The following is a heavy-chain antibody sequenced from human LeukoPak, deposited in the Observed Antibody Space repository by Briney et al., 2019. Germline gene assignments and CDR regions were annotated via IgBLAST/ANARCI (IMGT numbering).Heavy chain of an antibody. V-gene: IGHV3-33*01. D-gene: IGHD3-3*01. CDR3: ARLRFLDYYYMDV. CDR1: GFTFSSFG. Sequence: GRSLRLSCAASGFTFSSFGLHWVRRGPGKGLEWVALIWYDGSNKYYADSVKGRFTISRDNSENTLYLQMNSLRAEDTAVYYCARLRFLDYYYMDVWGKGTTVTVSS. CDR2: IWYDGSNK. J-gene: IGHJ6*03.